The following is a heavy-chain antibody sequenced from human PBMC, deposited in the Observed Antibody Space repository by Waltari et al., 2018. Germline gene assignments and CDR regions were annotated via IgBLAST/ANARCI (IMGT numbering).Heavy chain of an antibody. D-gene: IGHD6-13*01. CDR3: AKDNGIAAADY. V-gene: IGHV3-23*03. Sequence: EVQLLESGGGLVQPGGSLRLSCAASGFTFSSYAMSWVRQAPGKGLEWVSVIYSGGSTYYADSVKGRFTISRVNSKNTLYLQMNSLRAEDTAVYYCAKDNGIAAADYWGQGTLVTVSS. J-gene: IGHJ4*02. CDR2: IYSGGST. CDR1: GFTFSSYA.